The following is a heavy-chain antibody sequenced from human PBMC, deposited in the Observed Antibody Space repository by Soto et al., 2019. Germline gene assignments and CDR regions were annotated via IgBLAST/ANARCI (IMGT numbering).Heavy chain of an antibody. J-gene: IGHJ4*02. CDR3: ARHYPIGNNWNYFEY. Sequence: QVQLQESGPGLVKPSETLSLTCTVSGGSITDYYWGWIRQPPGKGLEWIGYIFYSGSTNYNPSLEGWSPLSVSTFKDPVSLKGRSVTPGDQGVYYCARHYPIGNNWNYFEYWGQGTLVTVSS. V-gene: IGHV4-59*01. CDR2: IFYSGST. CDR1: GGSITDYY. D-gene: IGHD1-1*01.